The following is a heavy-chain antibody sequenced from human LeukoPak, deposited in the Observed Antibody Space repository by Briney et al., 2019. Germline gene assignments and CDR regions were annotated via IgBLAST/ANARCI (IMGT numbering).Heavy chain of an antibody. CDR1: GGSVSSGTYY. CDR3: ARLEATPL. CDR2: ISYSGST. D-gene: IGHD5-12*01. J-gene: IGHJ4*02. V-gene: IGHV4-61*01. Sequence: TSETLSLTCTVSGGSVSSGTYYWTWIRQPPGKGLEWIGYISYSGSTNYNPSLKSRVTISVDTSKSQFSLNLSSVTAADTAMYYCARLEATPLWGQGTLVIVSS.